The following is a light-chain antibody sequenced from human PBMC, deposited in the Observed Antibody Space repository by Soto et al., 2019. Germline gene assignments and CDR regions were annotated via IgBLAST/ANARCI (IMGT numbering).Light chain of an antibody. CDR3: CSNGGSSAV. J-gene: IGLJ7*01. V-gene: IGLV2-23*02. CDR1: SSDVGSHNL. CDR2: EVS. Sequence: QSALTQPASVSGSPGQSITISCTGTSSDVGSHNLVSWYQQHPGQAPKLMIYEVSKRPLGVSARFSASKSGNTASLTISGLHAEEEDYYYSCSNGGSSAVFGGGTQLTVL.